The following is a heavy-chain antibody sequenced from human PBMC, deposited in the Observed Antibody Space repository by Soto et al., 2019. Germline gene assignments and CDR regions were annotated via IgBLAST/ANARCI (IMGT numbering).Heavy chain of an antibody. D-gene: IGHD3-22*01. CDR2: LIDSGTT. V-gene: IGHV4-34*12. J-gene: IGHJ4*02. CDR3: ARDPPSPSSGYDDY. CDR1: GGSFSGYY. Sequence: PSETLSHPCAVYGGSFSGYYCSWLRQPPGKGLEWIGELIDSGTTNYNASLRSRVSMSVDTSRNQFSLRAEDTAVYYCARDPPSPSSGYDDYWGQGTLVTVSS.